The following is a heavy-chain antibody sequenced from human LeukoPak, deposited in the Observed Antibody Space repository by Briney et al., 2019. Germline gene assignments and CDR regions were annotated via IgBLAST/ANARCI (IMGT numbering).Heavy chain of an antibody. CDR3: ARADYDILTGYYYNWFDP. Sequence: GESLKISCKGSGYSFTSYWIGWVRQMPGKGLEWMGIIYPGDSDTRYSPSSQGQVTISADKSISTAYLQWSSLKASDTAMYYCARADYDILTGYYYNWFDPWGQGTLVTVSS. J-gene: IGHJ5*02. D-gene: IGHD3-9*01. V-gene: IGHV5-51*01. CDR1: GYSFTSYW. CDR2: IYPGDSDT.